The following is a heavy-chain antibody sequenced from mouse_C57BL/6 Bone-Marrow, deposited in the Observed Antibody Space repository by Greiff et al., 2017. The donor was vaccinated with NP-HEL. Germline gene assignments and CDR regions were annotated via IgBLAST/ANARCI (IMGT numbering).Heavy chain of an antibody. J-gene: IGHJ3*01. Sequence: QVQLQQSGPELVKPGASVKLSCKASGYTFTSYDINWVKPRPGQGLEWIGWIYPRDGSTKYNEKVKGTATLTVDPSSSTAYMELHSLTSEDSAVYFCARIYSYYGSSYPSWFAYWGQGTLVTVSA. CDR2: IYPRDGST. D-gene: IGHD1-1*01. CDR3: ARIYSYYGSSYPSWFAY. V-gene: IGHV1-85*01. CDR1: GYTFTSYD.